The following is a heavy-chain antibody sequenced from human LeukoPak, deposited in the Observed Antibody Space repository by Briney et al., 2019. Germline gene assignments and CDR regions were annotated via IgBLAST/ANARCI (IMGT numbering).Heavy chain of an antibody. CDR1: GGSISSYY. Sequence: PSETLSLTCTVSGGSISSYYWSWIRQPPGKGLEWIGYIYYSGSTNYNPSLKSRVTISVDTSKNQFSLKLSSVTAADTAVYYCARSGPGYYYGSGSHFIDYWGQGTLVTVSS. J-gene: IGHJ4*02. V-gene: IGHV4-59*01. D-gene: IGHD3-10*01. CDR3: ARSGPGYYYGSGSHFIDY. CDR2: IYYSGST.